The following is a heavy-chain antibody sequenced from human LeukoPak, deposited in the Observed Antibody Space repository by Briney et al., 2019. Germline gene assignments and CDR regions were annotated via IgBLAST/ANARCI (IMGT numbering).Heavy chain of an antibody. J-gene: IGHJ4*02. CDR2: IYYSGST. V-gene: IGHV4-31*03. CDR3: ARGSSRVDY. Sequence: SQTLSLTCTVSGGSISSGGYYWSSIRQHPGKGVEWIGYIYYSGSTYYTPSLKRRVTISVDTSKNQSPLKLSSVTAADTAAYYCARGSSRVDYWGQGTLVTVSS. D-gene: IGHD6-13*01. CDR1: GGSISSGGYY.